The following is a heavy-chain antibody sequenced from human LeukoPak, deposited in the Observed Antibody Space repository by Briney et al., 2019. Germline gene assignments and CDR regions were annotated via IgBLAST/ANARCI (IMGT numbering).Heavy chain of an antibody. CDR3: ARVEMVIISSGPKDDY. CDR2: INPNSGGT. Sequence: GSSVKVSCKASGYTFTGYYIHWVRQAPGQGLEGMGCINPNSGGTKYAQKFQGRVTMTRDTSISTAYMELSGLRSDDTAVYYCARVEMVIISSGPKDDYWGQGTLVTVSS. J-gene: IGHJ4*02. V-gene: IGHV1-2*02. CDR1: GYTFTGYY. D-gene: IGHD5-24*01.